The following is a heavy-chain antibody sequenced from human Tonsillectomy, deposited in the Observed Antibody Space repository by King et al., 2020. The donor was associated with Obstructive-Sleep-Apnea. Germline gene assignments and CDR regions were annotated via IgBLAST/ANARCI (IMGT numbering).Heavy chain of an antibody. CDR2: IRDDGSNK. V-gene: IGHV3-30*02. CDR3: AKNSGRGDWAPFDY. D-gene: IGHD2-21*02. J-gene: IGHJ4*02. Sequence: VQLVESGGGVVQPGRSLRLSCAASGFTFSSYGMDWVRQAPGKGLEWVAFIRDDGSNKYYVDSVKGRFTISRDNSNNTLYLQMNSLRPEDTAVYYCAKNSGRGDWAPFDYWGQGILVTVSS. CDR1: GFTFSSYG.